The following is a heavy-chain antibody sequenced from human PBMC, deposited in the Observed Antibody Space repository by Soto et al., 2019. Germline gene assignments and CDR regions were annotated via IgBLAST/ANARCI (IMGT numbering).Heavy chain of an antibody. CDR1: GYTFTSYG. CDR3: ARSSWRYCSSTSCLPFDI. J-gene: IGHJ3*02. V-gene: IGHV1-18*01. CDR2: ISAYNGNT. D-gene: IGHD2-2*01. Sequence: ASVKVSCKASGYTFTSYGISWVRQAPGQGLEWMGWISAYNGNTNYAQKLQGRVTMTTDTSTSTAYMELRSLRSDDTAVYYCARSSWRYCSSTSCLPFDIWGQGTMVTVSS.